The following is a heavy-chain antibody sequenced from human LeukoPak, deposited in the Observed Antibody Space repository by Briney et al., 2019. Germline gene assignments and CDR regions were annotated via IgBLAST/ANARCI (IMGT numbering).Heavy chain of an antibody. CDR2: ISSSSSYI. CDR3: AREPPGRYYDSSGYPPDY. J-gene: IGHJ4*02. D-gene: IGHD3-22*01. CDR1: GFTFSSYR. V-gene: IGHV3-21*01. Sequence: GSLRLSCSASGFTFSSYRMNWVRQAPGKGLEWVSSISSSSSYIYYADSVKGRFTISRDNAKNSLYLQMNSLRAEDTAVYYCAREPPGRYYDSSGYPPDYWGQGTLVTVSS.